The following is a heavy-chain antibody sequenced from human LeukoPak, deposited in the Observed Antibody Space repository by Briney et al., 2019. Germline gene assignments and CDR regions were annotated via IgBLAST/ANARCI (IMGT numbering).Heavy chain of an antibody. J-gene: IGHJ4*02. V-gene: IGHV1-18*01. Sequence: ASVKVSCKASGYPFTIYGFTWVRQAPGQGLEWMGRISSYNGDTNYAQNLQGRVTMTTDTSTSTAYIELRSLTSDDTAIYYCARDRGPSGSYYFDYWGQGTLVTVSS. CDR2: ISSYNGDT. D-gene: IGHD1-26*01. CDR3: ARDRGPSGSYYFDY. CDR1: GYPFTIYG.